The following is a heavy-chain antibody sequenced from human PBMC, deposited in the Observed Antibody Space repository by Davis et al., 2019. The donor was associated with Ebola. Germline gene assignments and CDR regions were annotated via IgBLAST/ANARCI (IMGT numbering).Heavy chain of an antibody. D-gene: IGHD2/OR15-2a*01. CDR3: ARQESLYGSSDY. CDR2: IFPGDSDT. V-gene: IGHV5-51*01. CDR1: GYTFTTYW. J-gene: IGHJ4*02. Sequence: GESLKISCKVSGYTFTTYWIVWVRQMPGKGLECMGIIFPGDSDTRYSPSFQGQVTISADKSISTAYLQWSSLKASDTAMYYCARQESLYGSSDYWGQGTLVTVS.